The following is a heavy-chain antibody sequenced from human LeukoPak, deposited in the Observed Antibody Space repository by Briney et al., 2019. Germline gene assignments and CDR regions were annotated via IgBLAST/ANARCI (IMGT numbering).Heavy chain of an antibody. V-gene: IGHV4-59*01. Sequence: SETLSFTCTVSGGSISSYYWSWIRQPPGKGLEWIGYIYYSGSTNYNPSLKSRVTISVDTSKNQFSLKLSSVTAADTAVYYCARLQRRYYFDYWGQGTLVTVSS. CDR2: IYYSGST. CDR1: GGSISSYY. J-gene: IGHJ4*02. CDR3: ARLQRRYYFDY.